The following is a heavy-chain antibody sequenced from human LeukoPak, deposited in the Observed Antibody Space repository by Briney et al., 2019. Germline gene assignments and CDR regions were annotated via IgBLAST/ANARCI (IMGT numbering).Heavy chain of an antibody. CDR1: GFTFDDYA. V-gene: IGHV3-9*01. CDR2: ISWNSGSI. CDR3: AKGSGSYYNVFDY. D-gene: IGHD3-10*01. Sequence: GGSLRLSCAASGFTFDDYAMHWVRHAPGKGLEWVSGISWNSGSIGYADSVKGRFTISRDNAKNSLYLQMNSLRAEDTALYYCAKGSGSYYNVFDYWGQGTLVTVSS. J-gene: IGHJ4*02.